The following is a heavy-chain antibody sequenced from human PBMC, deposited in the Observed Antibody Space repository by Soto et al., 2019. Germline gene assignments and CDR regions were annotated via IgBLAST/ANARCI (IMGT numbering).Heavy chain of an antibody. CDR3: ARHGSYDYRLYAFDI. Sequence: SETLSLTCTVSGGSISGYYWSWIRQPPGEGLEWIGYVFHSGSTNYNPSLKSRVTISIDTSKTQFSLKLSSVTAADTAVYYCARHGSYDYRLYAFDIWGRGTMVTVSS. CDR1: GGSISGYY. J-gene: IGHJ3*02. D-gene: IGHD5-12*01. V-gene: IGHV4-59*08. CDR2: VFHSGST.